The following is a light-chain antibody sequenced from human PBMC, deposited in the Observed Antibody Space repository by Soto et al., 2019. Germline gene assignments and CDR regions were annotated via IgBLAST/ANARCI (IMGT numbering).Light chain of an antibody. CDR1: ESVTSTH. CDR3: QRYGTSRGT. CDR2: AIS. Sequence: EIVLTQSPGTLSLSPGERATLACRASESVTSTHLAWYQQKGGQAPRLLIYAISTRASGIPERFSGSGSGTDFTLTISRLEPEDFGVYYCQRYGTSRGTFGQGTKLEIK. J-gene: IGKJ2*01. V-gene: IGKV3-20*01.